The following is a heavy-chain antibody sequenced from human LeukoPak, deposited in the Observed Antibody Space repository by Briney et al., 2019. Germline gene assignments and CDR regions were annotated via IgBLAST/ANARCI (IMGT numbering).Heavy chain of an antibody. CDR1: GGSLSSSSYY. CDR3: ARDLGGDGYNSFDY. Sequence: SETLSLTCTVSGGSLSSSSYYWGWIRQPPGKGLEWIGRIYYSGSTYYNPSLKSRVTISVDTSKNQFSLKLSSVTAADTAVYYCARDLGGDGYNSFDYWGQGTLVTVSS. CDR2: IYYSGST. V-gene: IGHV4-39*07. D-gene: IGHD5-24*01. J-gene: IGHJ4*02.